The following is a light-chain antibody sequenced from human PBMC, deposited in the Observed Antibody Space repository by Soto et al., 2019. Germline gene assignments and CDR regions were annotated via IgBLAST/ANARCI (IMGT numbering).Light chain of an antibody. V-gene: IGLV1-40*01. J-gene: IGLJ1*01. CDR1: SSNLGAGFD. CDR3: QSYDSSLTGSI. CDR2: GNT. Sequence: QSVLTQSPSVSGAPGQRVTISCTGSSSNLGAGFDVHWYQQLPGTAPKLVLYGNTIRPSGVPDRFSGSKSGSSASLAITGLQAEDEADYYCQSYDSSLTGSIFGTGTKLTVL.